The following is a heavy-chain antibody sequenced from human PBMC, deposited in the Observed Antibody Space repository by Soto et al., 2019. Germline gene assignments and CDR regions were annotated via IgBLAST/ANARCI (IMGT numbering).Heavy chain of an antibody. V-gene: IGHV3-48*01. CDR2: ISSLRNTI. CDR1: GFTISSFS. Sequence: GGSLILSCAASGFTISSFSMNWVRQAPGKGLEWVSYISSLRNTISYADSVRGRFTISSDNAKNSLYLQMNSLRAEDTAVYYCARDSSYAFDIWGQGTMITVS. CDR3: ARDSSYAFDI. J-gene: IGHJ3*02.